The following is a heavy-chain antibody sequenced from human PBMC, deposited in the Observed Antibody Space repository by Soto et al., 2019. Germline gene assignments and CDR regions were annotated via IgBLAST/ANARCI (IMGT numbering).Heavy chain of an antibody. Sequence: QVQLVQSGAEVKKPGSSVKVSCKASGGTFSSYAISWVRQAPGQGLEWMGGIIPIFGTANYAQKFQGRVTITADESTSTAYMELSSLRSEHTAVYYCARDPTSTYSSSWYYFDYWGQGTLVTVSS. J-gene: IGHJ4*02. CDR2: IIPIFGTA. CDR1: GGTFSSYA. D-gene: IGHD6-13*01. V-gene: IGHV1-69*12. CDR3: ARDPTSTYSSSWYYFDY.